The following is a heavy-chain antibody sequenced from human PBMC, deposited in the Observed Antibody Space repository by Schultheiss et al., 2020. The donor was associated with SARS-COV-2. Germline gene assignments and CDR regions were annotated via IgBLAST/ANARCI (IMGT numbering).Heavy chain of an antibody. CDR2: INHSGST. V-gene: IGHV4-34*01. D-gene: IGHD6-13*01. CDR3: ARWGLAAAGSDY. Sequence: SETLSLTCAVYGGSFSGYYWSWIRQPPGKGREWIGEINHSGSTNYNPSLKSRVTISVDTSKNQFSLKLSSVTAADTAVYYCARWGLAAAGSDYWGQGTLVTVSS. J-gene: IGHJ4*02. CDR1: GGSFSGYY.